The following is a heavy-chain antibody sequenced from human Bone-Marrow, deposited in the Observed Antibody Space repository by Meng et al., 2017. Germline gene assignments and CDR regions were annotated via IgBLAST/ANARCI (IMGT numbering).Heavy chain of an antibody. CDR2: IKQDGSEK. CDR3: ARGRTVVTPSFDY. D-gene: IGHD4-23*01. V-gene: IGHV3-7*03. Sequence: GESLKISCAASGFTFSSYEMNWVRQSPGKGLEWVANIKQDGSEKNYGDSVRGRFTISRDNAKNSLYLQMNSLRAEDTALYYCARGRTVVTPSFDYWGQGTLVTVSS. CDR1: GFTFSSYE. J-gene: IGHJ4*02.